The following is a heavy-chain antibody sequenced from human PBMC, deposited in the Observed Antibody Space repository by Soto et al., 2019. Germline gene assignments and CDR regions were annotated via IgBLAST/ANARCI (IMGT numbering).Heavy chain of an antibody. V-gene: IGHV3-30-3*01. Sequence: GGSLRLSCAASGFTFSSYAMHWVRQAPGKGLEWVAVISYDGSNKYYADSVKGRFTISRDNSKNTLYLQMNSLRAEDTAVYYCARAIQLTGFDYWGQGTLVTVSS. D-gene: IGHD5-18*01. CDR3: ARAIQLTGFDY. CDR1: GFTFSSYA. CDR2: ISYDGSNK. J-gene: IGHJ4*02.